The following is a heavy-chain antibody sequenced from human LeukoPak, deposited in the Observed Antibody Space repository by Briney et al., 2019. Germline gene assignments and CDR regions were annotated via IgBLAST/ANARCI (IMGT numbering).Heavy chain of an antibody. CDR3: ASQNGNYDSSGYYSPDAFDI. CDR2: IYPGDSDT. J-gene: IGHJ3*02. D-gene: IGHD3-22*01. Sequence: GESLKISCKGSGYSFTSYWIGWVRQMPGKGLEWMGIIYPGDSDTRYSPSFQGQVTISADKSISTAYLQWSSLKASDTAMYHCASQNGNYDSSGYYSPDAFDIWGQGTMVTVSS. CDR1: GYSFTSYW. V-gene: IGHV5-51*01.